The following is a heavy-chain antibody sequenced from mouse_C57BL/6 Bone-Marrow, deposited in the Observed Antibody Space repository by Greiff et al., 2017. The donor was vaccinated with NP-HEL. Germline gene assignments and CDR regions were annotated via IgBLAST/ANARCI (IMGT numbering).Heavy chain of an antibody. J-gene: IGHJ1*03. CDR1: GFTFSSYG. CDR2: ISSGGSYT. V-gene: IGHV5-6*01. Sequence: EVKLMESGGDLVKPGGSLKLSCAASGFTFSSYGMSWVRQTPDKRLEWVATISSGGSYTYYPDSVKGRFTISRDNAKNTLYLQMSSLKSEDTAMYYCARRGYYGGWGTGTTVTVSS. CDR3: ARRGYYGG.